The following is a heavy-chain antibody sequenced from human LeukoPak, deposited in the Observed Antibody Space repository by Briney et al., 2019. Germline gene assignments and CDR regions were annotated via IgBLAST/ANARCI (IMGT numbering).Heavy chain of an antibody. CDR3: ARVYYDILTGYYHFDY. D-gene: IGHD3-9*01. Sequence: PSETLSLTCTVSGVSISSSNSYWGWIRQPPGKGLEWIGSIYYTGNTYYNASLKSRVTISVDTSKNQFSLKLSSVTAADTAVYYCARVYYDILTGYYHFDYWGQGTLVTVSS. J-gene: IGHJ4*02. CDR2: IYYTGNT. V-gene: IGHV4-39*07. CDR1: GVSISSSNSY.